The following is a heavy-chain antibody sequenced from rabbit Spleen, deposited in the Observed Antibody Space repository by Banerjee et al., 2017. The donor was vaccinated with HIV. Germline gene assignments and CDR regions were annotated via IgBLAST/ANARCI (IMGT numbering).Heavy chain of an antibody. CDR3: ARDLIGVIGWNFNL. CDR2: INTATGKD. CDR1: GSDISSYN. D-gene: IGHD1-1*01. J-gene: IGHJ4*01. V-gene: IGHV1S45*01. Sequence: QEQLEESGGGLVKPEGSLTLTCTASGSDISSYNMDWVRQAPGKGLEWIACINTATGKDVYASWAKGRFTISKTSSTTVTLQMTSLTAADTATYFCARDLIGVIGWNFNLWGPGTLVTVS.